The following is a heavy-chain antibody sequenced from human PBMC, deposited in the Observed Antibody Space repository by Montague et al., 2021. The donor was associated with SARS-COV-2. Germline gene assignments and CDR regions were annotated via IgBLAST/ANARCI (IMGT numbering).Heavy chain of an antibody. V-gene: IGHV4-39*02. CDR2: FYYTGST. J-gene: IGHJ3*02. D-gene: IGHD3-10*01. Sequence: SETLSLTCTVSGGSVSSSSYYWGWIRQPPGKGLEWNGSFYYTGSTYYNPSLKSRVTISVDTSKNQFSLKLISVTAADTAVYYCARDITGSGNAFDIWGQGTMVTVSS. CDR3: ARDITGSGNAFDI. CDR1: GGSVSSSSYY.